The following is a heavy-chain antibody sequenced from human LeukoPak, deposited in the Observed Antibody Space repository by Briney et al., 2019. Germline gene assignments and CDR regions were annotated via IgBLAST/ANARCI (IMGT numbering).Heavy chain of an antibody. Sequence: SETLSLTCTVSGDSISSYYWTWIRQPPVKGLEWIGYIYYSGTTNYNPSLKSRVTISVDTSKNQFSLKLSSVTAADTAVYYCASGRPLGFDYWGQGTLVTVSS. V-gene: IGHV4-59*01. D-gene: IGHD1-26*01. CDR2: IYYSGTT. J-gene: IGHJ4*02. CDR1: GDSISSYY. CDR3: ASGRPLGFDY.